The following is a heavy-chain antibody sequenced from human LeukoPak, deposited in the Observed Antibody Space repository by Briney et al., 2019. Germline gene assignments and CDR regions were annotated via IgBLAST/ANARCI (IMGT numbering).Heavy chain of an antibody. CDR3: AKDQGCLSAFDI. D-gene: IGHD3-10*02. CDR2: ISASGGTT. V-gene: IGHV3-23*01. J-gene: IGHJ3*02. Sequence: GGSLSLSCAASGFTFSSYSMSWVRQPPGKGLAGVSSISASGGTTYSADSVKGRFTISRDNSKNTLYLQMNSLRAEDTAVYYCAKDQGCLSAFDIWGQGTMVTVSS. CDR1: GFTFSSYS.